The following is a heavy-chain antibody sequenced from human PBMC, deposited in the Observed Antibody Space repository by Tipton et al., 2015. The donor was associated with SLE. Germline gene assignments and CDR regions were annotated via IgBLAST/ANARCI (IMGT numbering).Heavy chain of an antibody. CDR3: ARGVAGFKSFDY. J-gene: IGHJ4*02. CDR2: IYYSGST. Sequence: LRLSCTVSGGSISSHYWSWIRQPPGKGLEWIGYIYYSGSTNYNPSLKSRVTISVDTSKNQFSLKLSPVTAADTAVYYCARGVAGFKSFDYWGQGTLVTVSS. V-gene: IGHV4-59*11. D-gene: IGHD6-19*01. CDR1: GGSISSHY.